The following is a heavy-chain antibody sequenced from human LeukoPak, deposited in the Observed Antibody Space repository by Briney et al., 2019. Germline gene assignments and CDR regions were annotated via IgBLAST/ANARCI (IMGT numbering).Heavy chain of an antibody. CDR2: FDPEDGET. CDR3: ATDSYGSGSYCFDP. Sequence: ASVKVSCKASGHTFTGYYMHWVRQAPGKGLEWMGGFDPEDGETIYAQKFQGRVTMTEDTSTDTAYMELSSLRSEDTAVYYCATDSYGSGSYCFDPWGQGTLVTVSS. V-gene: IGHV1-24*01. D-gene: IGHD3-10*01. CDR1: GHTFTGYY. J-gene: IGHJ5*02.